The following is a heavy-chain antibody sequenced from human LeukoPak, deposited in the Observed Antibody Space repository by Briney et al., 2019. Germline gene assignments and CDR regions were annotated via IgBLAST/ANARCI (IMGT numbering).Heavy chain of an antibody. Sequence: GPSLRPSRPAYGFTLTTYALGSASHHGGDGLGWVTHISSDGTNTYYAASVKGRFTISRDNYKDTVFLQMNSLRAEDTAVYYCAREECRYYHYLDSWGQGTLVTVSS. J-gene: IGHJ4*02. V-gene: IGHV3-30*04. CDR1: GFTLTTYA. CDR2: ISSDGTNT. CDR3: AREECRYYHYLDS. D-gene: IGHD3-22*01.